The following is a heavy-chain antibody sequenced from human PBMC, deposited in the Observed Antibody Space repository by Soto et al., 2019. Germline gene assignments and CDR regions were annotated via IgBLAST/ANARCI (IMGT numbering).Heavy chain of an antibody. D-gene: IGHD3-3*01. J-gene: IGHJ6*02. CDR3: ASCTIFGVVTPNYGMDV. CDR2: IYHSGST. V-gene: IGHV4-4*02. Sequence: QVQLQESGPGLVKPSGTLSLTCAVSGGSISSSNWWSWVRQHPGKGLEGIGEIYHSGSTNYNPSLKSRVTISVDKSKNQFSLKLSSVTAADTAVYYCASCTIFGVVTPNYGMDVWGQGTTVTVSS. CDR1: GGSISSSNW.